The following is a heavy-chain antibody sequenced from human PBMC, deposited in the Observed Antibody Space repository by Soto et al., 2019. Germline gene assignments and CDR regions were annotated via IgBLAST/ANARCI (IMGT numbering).Heavy chain of an antibody. CDR3: ARDRSGYYYYYGMDV. D-gene: IGHD5-12*01. Sequence: ASVKVSCKVSGYTLTELSMHWVRQAPGKGLEWMGGFDPEDGETNYAQKFQGRVTMTADESTNTAYMELSSLRSEDTAVYYCARDRSGYYYYYGMDVWGQGTTVTVSS. CDR1: GYTLTELS. CDR2: FDPEDGET. V-gene: IGHV1-24*01. J-gene: IGHJ6*02.